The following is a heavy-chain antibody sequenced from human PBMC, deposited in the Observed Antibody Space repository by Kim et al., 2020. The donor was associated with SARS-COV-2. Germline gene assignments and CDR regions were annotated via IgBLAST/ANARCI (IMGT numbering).Heavy chain of an antibody. CDR2: ISAYNGNT. V-gene: IGHV1-18*01. J-gene: IGHJ3*02. D-gene: IGHD6-19*01. CDR1: GYTFTSYG. Sequence: ASVKVSCKASGYTFTSYGISWVRQAPGQGLEWMGWISAYNGNTNYAQKLQGRVTMTTDTSTSTAYMELRSLRSDDTAVYYCARDDRGGWYTYEFGAFDIWGQGTMVTVSS. CDR3: ARDDRGGWYTYEFGAFDI.